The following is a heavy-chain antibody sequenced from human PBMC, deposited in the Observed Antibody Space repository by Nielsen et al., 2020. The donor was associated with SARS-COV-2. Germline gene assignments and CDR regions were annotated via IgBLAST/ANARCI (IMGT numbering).Heavy chain of an antibody. CDR2: TSYDETYR. Sequence: GGSLRLSCAASGFTFGTYGMHWVRQAPGKGLEWVAVTSYDETYRYYADSVKGRFTISRDNSKNTLYLQMNSLRAEDTAVYYCARVWYYDSSGYWSAFDIWGQGTMVTVSS. CDR3: ARVWYYDSSGYWSAFDI. J-gene: IGHJ3*02. CDR1: GFTFGTYG. D-gene: IGHD3-22*01. V-gene: IGHV3-33*08.